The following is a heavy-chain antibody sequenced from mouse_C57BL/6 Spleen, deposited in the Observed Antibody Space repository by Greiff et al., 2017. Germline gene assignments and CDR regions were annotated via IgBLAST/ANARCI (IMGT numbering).Heavy chain of an antibody. V-gene: IGHV3-6*01. CDR1: GYSITSGYY. D-gene: IGHD2-12*01. J-gene: IGHJ3*01. Sequence: EVHLVESGPGLVKPSQSLSLTCSVTGYSITSGYYWNWIRQFPGNKLEWMGYISYDGSNNYNPSLKNRISITRDTSKNQFFLKLNSVTTEDTATYYCARDRDDDWFAYWGQGTLVTVSA. CDR2: ISYDGSN. CDR3: ARDRDDDWFAY.